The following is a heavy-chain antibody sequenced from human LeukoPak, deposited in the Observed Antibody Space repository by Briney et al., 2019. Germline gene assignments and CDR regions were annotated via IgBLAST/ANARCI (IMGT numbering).Heavy chain of an antibody. D-gene: IGHD3-3*01. J-gene: IGHJ4*02. CDR2: ISGSGGST. Sequence: QPGGSLLLSCAASGFTFSSYAMSWVRQAPGKGLEWVSAISGSGGSTYYADSVKGRFTISRDNSKNTLYLQMNSLRAEDTGVYYCAKDSITIFGVVIIPLLDYWGQGTLVTVSS. V-gene: IGHV3-23*01. CDR3: AKDSITIFGVVIIPLLDY. CDR1: GFTFSSYA.